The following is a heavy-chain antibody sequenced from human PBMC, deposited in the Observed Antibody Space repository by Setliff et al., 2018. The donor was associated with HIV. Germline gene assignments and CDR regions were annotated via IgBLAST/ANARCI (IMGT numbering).Heavy chain of an antibody. Sequence: SETLSLTCTVSGGSISNSNYFWDWIRQPPGKGLEWIGSAGSADYGGNAYYNPSLKSRVTISVETSKNQFSLKLTSVTAADTAVYYCARSYCGGGLCFRGLDHWGQGTTVTVSS. J-gene: IGHJ6*02. V-gene: IGHV4-39*07. CDR1: GGSISNSNYF. CDR3: ARSYCGGGLCFRGLDH. D-gene: IGHD2-21*01. CDR2: AGSADYGGNA.